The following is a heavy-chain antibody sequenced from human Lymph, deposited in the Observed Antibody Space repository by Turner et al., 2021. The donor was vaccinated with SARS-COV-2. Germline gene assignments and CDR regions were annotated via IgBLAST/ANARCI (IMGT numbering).Heavy chain of an antibody. V-gene: IGHV3-53*01. CDR3: ARGPMYYDILTGYYDPYYFDY. J-gene: IGHJ4*02. Sequence: EVQLVESGGGLIRPGGSLRLSGAAAGFPVSSNYMGGVRQAPGKGLEWVSVIYSGGSTYYADSVKGRFTISRDNSKNTLYLQMNSLRAEDTAVYYCARGPMYYDILTGYYDPYYFDYWGQGTLVTVSS. CDR2: IYSGGST. CDR1: GFPVSSNY. D-gene: IGHD3-9*01.